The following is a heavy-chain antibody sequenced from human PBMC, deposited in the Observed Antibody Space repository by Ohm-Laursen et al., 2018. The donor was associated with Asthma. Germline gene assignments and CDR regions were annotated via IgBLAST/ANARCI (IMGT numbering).Heavy chain of an antibody. Sequence: PLRLSCAASGFTFSSYSMNWVRQAPGKGLEWVAVGGSYYDGGLKYYADSVNGRFTVSRDDSKSTLYLQMNSLRPDDTAVYYCARDVMEWYLPAFDFWGQGTLVTVSS. J-gene: IGHJ4*02. CDR1: GFTFSSYS. CDR2: GGSYYDGGLK. D-gene: IGHD3-3*01. V-gene: IGHV3-30*03. CDR3: ARDVMEWYLPAFDF.